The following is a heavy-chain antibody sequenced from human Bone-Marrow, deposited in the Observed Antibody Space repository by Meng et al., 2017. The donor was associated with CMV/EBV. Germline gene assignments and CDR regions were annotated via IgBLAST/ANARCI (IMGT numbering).Heavy chain of an antibody. J-gene: IGHJ4*02. CDR2: INSIGTTI. V-gene: IGHV3-48*03. D-gene: IGHD5-18*01. CDR1: GFSFRSYE. CDR3: ASGHVDTAMVNSDY. Sequence: GESLKISCAASGFSFRSYEMNWVRQAPGRGLEWVSYINSIGTTIYYADSVKGRFTISRDNAENSLYLQMNSLRAEDTAVYYCASGHVDTAMVNSDYWGQGTLVTVSS.